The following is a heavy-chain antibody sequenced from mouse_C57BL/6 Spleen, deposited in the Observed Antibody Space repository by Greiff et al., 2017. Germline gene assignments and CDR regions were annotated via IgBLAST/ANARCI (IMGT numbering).Heavy chain of an antibody. D-gene: IGHD1-1*01. CDR1: GYTFTSYW. Sequence: QVQLQQPGAELVMPGASVKLSCKASGYTFTSYWMHWVKQRPGQGLEWIGEIDPSDSYTNYNQKFKGKSTLTVDKSSSTAYMQLSSLTSEDSAVHYCARWGGSSLDFDYWGQGTTLTVSS. V-gene: IGHV1-69*01. CDR2: IDPSDSYT. J-gene: IGHJ2*01. CDR3: ARWGGSSLDFDY.